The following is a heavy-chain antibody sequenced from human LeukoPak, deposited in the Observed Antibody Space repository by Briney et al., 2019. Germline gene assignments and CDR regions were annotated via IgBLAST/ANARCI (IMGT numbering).Heavy chain of an antibody. CDR2: MNPNSGNT. V-gene: IGHV1-18*01. CDR1: GYTFTSYD. Sequence: ASVKVSCKASGYTFTSYDINWVRQATGQGLEWMGWMNPNSGNTNYAQKLQGRVTMTTDTSTSTAYMELRSLRSDDTAVYYCARHSDAFDIWGQGTMVTVSS. J-gene: IGHJ3*02. D-gene: IGHD2-15*01. CDR3: ARHSDAFDI.